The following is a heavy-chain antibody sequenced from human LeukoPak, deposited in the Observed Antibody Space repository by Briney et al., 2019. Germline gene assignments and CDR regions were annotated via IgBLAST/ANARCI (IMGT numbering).Heavy chain of an antibody. CDR1: GYTFTSYY. CDR3: ARDQGGYCSGGSCYGFDY. Sequence: ASVKVSCKASGYTFTSYYMHWVRQAPGQGLEWMGIINPSGGSTSYAQKFQGRVTMTRDTSTSTVYMELSSPRSEDTAVYYCARDQGGYCSGGSCYGFDYWGQGTLVTVSS. D-gene: IGHD2-15*01. CDR2: INPSGGST. V-gene: IGHV1-46*03. J-gene: IGHJ4*02.